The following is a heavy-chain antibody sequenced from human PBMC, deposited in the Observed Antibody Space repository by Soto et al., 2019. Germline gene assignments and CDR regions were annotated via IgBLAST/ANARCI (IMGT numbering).Heavy chain of an antibody. CDR1: RYSLICHL. J-gene: IGHJ4*02. V-gene: IGHV1-2*02. D-gene: IGHD2-21*01. CDR3: GRGRCGQIVVVY. Sequence: GXSVHDSFQATRYSLICHLFHGVRPAPEQGPEWMGEIGPESGATRYAKKFQGRVSMTRDTSITTVYMELNNLSPDYTAGYYCGRGRCGQIVVVYWGQGTPVTVSS. CDR2: IGPESGAT.